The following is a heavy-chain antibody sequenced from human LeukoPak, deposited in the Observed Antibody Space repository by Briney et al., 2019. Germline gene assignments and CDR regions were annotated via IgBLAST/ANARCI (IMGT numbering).Heavy chain of an antibody. V-gene: IGHV4-34*01. CDR3: ARGQYYYDSHYYFDY. D-gene: IGHD3-22*01. CDR1: GGSFSGYY. Sequence: PSETLSLTCAVYGGSFSGYYWSWIRQPPGKGLEWIGEINHSGSTNYSPSLKSRITISVDTSKNQFSLKLSSVTAADTAVYYCARGQYYYDSHYYFDYWGQGTLVTVSS. CDR2: INHSGST. J-gene: IGHJ4*02.